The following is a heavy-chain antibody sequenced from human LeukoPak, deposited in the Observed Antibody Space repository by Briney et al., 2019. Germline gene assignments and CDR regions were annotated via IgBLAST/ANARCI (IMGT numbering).Heavy chain of an antibody. J-gene: IGHJ4*02. V-gene: IGHV3-9*01. CDR2: ISWNSGSI. CDR1: GFTFDDYA. D-gene: IGHD3-9*01. CDR3: ARETYDILTGYYMGFDY. Sequence: GGSLRLSCAASGFTFDDYAMHWVRQAPGKGLEWVSGISWNSGSIGYADSVKGRFTISRDNAKNSLYLQMNSLRAEDTAVYYCARETYDILTGYYMGFDYWGQGTLVTVSS.